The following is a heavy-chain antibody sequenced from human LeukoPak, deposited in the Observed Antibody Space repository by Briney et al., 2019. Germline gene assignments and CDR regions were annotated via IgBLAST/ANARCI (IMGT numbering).Heavy chain of an antibody. V-gene: IGHV3-15*01. D-gene: IGHD6-6*01. CDR3: TTVRSIAAAGS. CDR1: GFIFSNAW. Sequence: PGGSLRLSCAASGFIFSNAWMNWVRQAPGKGLEWVARIKSQVLGATLDYAAPVKGRFTISRDDSKNMVYLQMNSLKTEDTAVYYCTTVRSIAAAGSWGQGTLVTVSS. J-gene: IGHJ5*02. CDR2: IKSQVLGATL.